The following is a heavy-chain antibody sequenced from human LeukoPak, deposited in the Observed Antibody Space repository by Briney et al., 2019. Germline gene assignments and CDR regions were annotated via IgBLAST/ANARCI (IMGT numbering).Heavy chain of an antibody. CDR1: GGSISSYY. CDR3: ASSSSWYLFDY. J-gene: IGHJ4*02. V-gene: IGHV4-59*08. D-gene: IGHD6-13*01. CDR2: IYYSGST. Sequence: SETLSLTCTVSGGSISSYYWSWIRQPPGKGLEWIGYIYYSGSTNYNPSLKSRVIISVDTSKNQFSLKLSSVTAADTAVYYCASSSSWYLFDYWGQGTLVTVSS.